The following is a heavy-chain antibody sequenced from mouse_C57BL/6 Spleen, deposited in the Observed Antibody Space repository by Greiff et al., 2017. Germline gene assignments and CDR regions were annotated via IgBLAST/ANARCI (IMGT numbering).Heavy chain of an antibody. CDR1: GYTFTSYW. J-gene: IGHJ4*01. D-gene: IGHD2-1*01. CDR2: IYPGSGST. CDR3: ARRGGNYYAMDY. Sequence: QVQLQQPGAELVKPGASVKMSCKASGYTFTSYWITWVKQRPGQGLEWIGDIYPGSGSTNYNEKFKSKATLTVDTSSSTAYMQLRSLTSEDSAVYYCARRGGNYYAMDYWGQGTSVTVSS. V-gene: IGHV1-55*01.